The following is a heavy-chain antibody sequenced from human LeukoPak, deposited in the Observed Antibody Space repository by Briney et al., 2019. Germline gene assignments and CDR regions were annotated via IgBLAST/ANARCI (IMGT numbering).Heavy chain of an antibody. CDR1: GVSINDYY. Sequence: PSETLSLTCGVFGVSINDYYWSWIRQSPGKGLEWIGEISHAEGTRYNPSLESRVTMSVGTSENQLSLKLIFVTAADTAVYYCARIRCGHSGSVCYNHWGLGTLVTVSS. CDR3: ARIRCGHSGSVCYNH. V-gene: IGHV4-34*01. J-gene: IGHJ1*01. CDR2: ISHAEGT. D-gene: IGHD3-9*01.